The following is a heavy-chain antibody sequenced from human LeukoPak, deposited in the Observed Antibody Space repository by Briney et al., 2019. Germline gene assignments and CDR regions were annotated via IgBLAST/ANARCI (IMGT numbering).Heavy chain of an antibody. CDR2: IYHSGST. D-gene: IGHD3-10*01. Sequence: SETLSLTCTVSGYSISSGYYWGWIRQPPGKGLEWIGIIYHSGSTYYNPSLKSRVTISVDTSKNQFSLKLSSVTAADTAVYYCARGRIPLYGSGSYRCWFDPWGQGTLVTVSS. J-gene: IGHJ5*02. V-gene: IGHV4-38-2*02. CDR3: ARGRIPLYGSGSYRCWFDP. CDR1: GYSISSGYY.